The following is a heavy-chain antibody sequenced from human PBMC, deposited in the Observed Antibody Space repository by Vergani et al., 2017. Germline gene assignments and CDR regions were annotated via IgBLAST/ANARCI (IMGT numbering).Heavy chain of an antibody. J-gene: IGHJ6*02. V-gene: IGHV3-23*01. D-gene: IGHD6-13*01. CDR2: ISGSGGST. Sequence: EVQLLESGGGLVQPGGSLRLSCAASGFTFSSYAMSWVRQAPGKGLEWVSAISGSGGSTYYADSVKGRFTISRDNSKNTLYLQMNSLRAEDTAVYYCARDLGSRTYYYYYGMDVWGQGTTVTVSS. CDR3: ARDLGSRTYYYYYGMDV. CDR1: GFTFSSYA.